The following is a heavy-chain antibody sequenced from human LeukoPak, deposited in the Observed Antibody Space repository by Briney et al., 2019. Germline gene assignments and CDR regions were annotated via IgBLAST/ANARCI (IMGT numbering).Heavy chain of an antibody. CDR1: AGSINSGDYY. V-gene: IGHV4-61*02. Sequence: SETLSLTCTVSAGSINSGDYYWSWIRQPAGKGLEWIGRIYSPGTNYNYNPSVNSRVTISIDTSKNQFSLKLTSVTAADTAVYYCARGIGTSYDSSRDAFDIWGQGTMVTVSS. CDR3: ARGIGTSYDSSRDAFDI. CDR2: IYSPGTN. J-gene: IGHJ3*02. D-gene: IGHD3-22*01.